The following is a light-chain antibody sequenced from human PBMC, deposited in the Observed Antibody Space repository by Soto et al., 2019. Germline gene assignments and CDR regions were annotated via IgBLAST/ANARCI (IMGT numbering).Light chain of an antibody. J-gene: IGKJ1*01. CDR1: QSVSSNY. CDR3: QQYGSSPRT. V-gene: IGKV3-20*01. CDR2: GAS. Sequence: EIVLTQSPGTLSLSPGERATLSCRASQSVSSNYLAWYQQKPGQAPRLLIYGASSTATGIPDRFSGSGSGTDFTLTICRLEPEDFAVYYSQQYGSSPRTFGQGTKVDIK.